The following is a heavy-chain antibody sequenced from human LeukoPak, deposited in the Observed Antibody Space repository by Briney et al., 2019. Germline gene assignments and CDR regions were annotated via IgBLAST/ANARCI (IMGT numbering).Heavy chain of an antibody. CDR3: ARVRYSSSLDY. CDR1: GFTFGDYA. CDR2: IYSGGST. V-gene: IGHV3-53*04. Sequence: PGGSLRLSCTGSGFTFGDYAMTWVRQAPGKGLEWVSVIYSGGSTYYADSVKGRFTISRHNSKNTLYLQMNSLRAEDTAVYCCARVRYSSSLDYWGQGTLVTVSS. J-gene: IGHJ4*02. D-gene: IGHD6-6*01.